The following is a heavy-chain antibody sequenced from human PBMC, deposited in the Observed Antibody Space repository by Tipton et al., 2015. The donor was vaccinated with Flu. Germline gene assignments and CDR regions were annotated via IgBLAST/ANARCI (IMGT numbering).Heavy chain of an antibody. CDR1: GGSFSGYY. Sequence: TLSLTCAVYGGSFSGYYWSWIRQPPGKGLEWIGEINHSGSTNYNPSLKSRVTISVDTSKNQFSLKLSSVTAADTAVYYCARQYSSSWYMGPVFDPWGQGTLVTVSS. J-gene: IGHJ5*02. CDR3: ARQYSSSWYMGPVFDP. CDR2: INHSGST. V-gene: IGHV4-34*01. D-gene: IGHD6-13*01.